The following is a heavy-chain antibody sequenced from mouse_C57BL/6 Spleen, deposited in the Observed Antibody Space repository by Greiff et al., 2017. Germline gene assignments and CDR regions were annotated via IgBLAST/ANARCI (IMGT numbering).Heavy chain of an antibody. V-gene: IGHV5-9*01. Sequence: EVQRVESGGGLVKPGGSLKLSCAASGFTFSSYTMSWVRQTPEKRLEWVATISGGGGNTYYPDSVKGRFTISRDNAKNTLYLQMSSLRSEDTALYYCARQSTTVVEPYYFDYWGQGTTLTVSS. CDR3: ARQSTTVVEPYYFDY. CDR2: ISGGGGNT. CDR1: GFTFSSYT. D-gene: IGHD1-1*01. J-gene: IGHJ2*01.